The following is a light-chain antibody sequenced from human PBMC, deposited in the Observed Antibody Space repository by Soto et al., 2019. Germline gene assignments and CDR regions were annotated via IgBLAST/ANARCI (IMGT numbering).Light chain of an antibody. CDR2: AAS. Sequence: DIQMTQSPSSLSASVGDRVTVTCRTSQNIYNYLNWYQQKPGKAPKLLIYAASSVQSGVPLRFSGSGSGTDFTLTISSLQPEDFATYYCQQTHSTPVPVGQGTRLEVK. V-gene: IGKV1-39*01. CDR3: QQTHSTPVP. J-gene: IGKJ5*01. CDR1: QNIYNY.